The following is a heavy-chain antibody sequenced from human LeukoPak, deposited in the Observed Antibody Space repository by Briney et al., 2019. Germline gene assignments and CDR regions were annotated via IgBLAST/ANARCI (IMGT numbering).Heavy chain of an antibody. CDR1: GFTFDDYA. V-gene: IGHV3-9*01. Sequence: PGRSLRLSCAASGFTFDDYAMHWVRQAPGKGLEWVSGISWNSGSIGYADSVKGRFTISRDNAKNSLYLQMNSLRAEDTALYYCAKGGSYSAFDYWGQGTLVTVSS. CDR3: AKGGSYSAFDY. D-gene: IGHD1-26*01. CDR2: ISWNSGSI. J-gene: IGHJ4*02.